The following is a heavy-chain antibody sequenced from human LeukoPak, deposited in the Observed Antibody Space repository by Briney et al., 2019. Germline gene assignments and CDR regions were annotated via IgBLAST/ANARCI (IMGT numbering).Heavy chain of an antibody. CDR1: GGSFSGYY. J-gene: IGHJ6*02. CDR3: AKGEYQLRSAYYYYGMDV. Sequence: PSETLSLTCAVYGGSFSGYYWSWIRQPPGKGLEWIGEINHSGSTNYNPSLKSRVTISVDTSKNQFSLKLSSVTAADTAVYYCAKGEYQLRSAYYYYGMDVWGQGTTVTVSS. V-gene: IGHV4-34*01. D-gene: IGHD2-2*01. CDR2: INHSGST.